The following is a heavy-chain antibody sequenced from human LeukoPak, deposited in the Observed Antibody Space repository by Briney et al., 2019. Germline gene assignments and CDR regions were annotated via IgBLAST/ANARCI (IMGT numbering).Heavy chain of an antibody. Sequence: GGSLRLSCAASGFTFSSYAMHWVRQAPGKGLEWVAVISYDGSNKYYADSVKGRLTISRDNSKDTLFLQMNSLRAEDTAVYYCAREGPRGNSQFDYWGQGTLVTVSS. CDR1: GFTFSSYA. V-gene: IGHV3-30-3*01. CDR3: AREGPRGNSQFDY. CDR2: ISYDGSNK. D-gene: IGHD2/OR15-2a*01. J-gene: IGHJ4*02.